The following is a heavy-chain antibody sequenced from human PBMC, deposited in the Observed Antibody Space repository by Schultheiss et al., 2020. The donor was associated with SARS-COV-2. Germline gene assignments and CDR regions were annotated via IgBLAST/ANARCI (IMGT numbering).Heavy chain of an antibody. J-gene: IGHJ6*02. Sequence: SETLSLTCTVSGGSINSGGYYWSWIRQHPGKGLEWIGYIYYSGSTYYNPSLKSRVTISGDTSKNQFSLKVNSVTAADTAVYYCARGYRYYYYAMDVWGQGTTVTVSS. D-gene: IGHD5-18*01. V-gene: IGHV4-31*03. CDR2: IYYSGST. CDR1: GGSINSGGYY. CDR3: ARGYRYYYYAMDV.